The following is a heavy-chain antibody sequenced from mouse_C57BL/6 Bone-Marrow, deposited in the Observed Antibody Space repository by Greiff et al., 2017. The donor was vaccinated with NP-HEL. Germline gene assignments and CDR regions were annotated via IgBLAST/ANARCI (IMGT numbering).Heavy chain of an antibody. Sequence: EVKLVESGGDLVKPGGSLKLSCAASGFTFSSYGMSWVRQTPDKRLEWVATISSGGSYTYYPDSVKGRFTISRDNAKNTLYLQMSSLKSEDTAMYYCARHYGSRNFDVWGTGTTVTVSS. D-gene: IGHD1-1*01. J-gene: IGHJ1*03. CDR2: ISSGGSYT. CDR1: GFTFSSYG. V-gene: IGHV5-6*02. CDR3: ARHYGSRNFDV.